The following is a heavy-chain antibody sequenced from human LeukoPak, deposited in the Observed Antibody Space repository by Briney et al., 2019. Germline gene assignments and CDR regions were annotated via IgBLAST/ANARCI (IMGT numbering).Heavy chain of an antibody. Sequence: SETLSLTCTVSGGSISSYYWSWIRQPPGKGLEWIGSIYYSGSTNYTPSLKSRVTISVDTSKTQSSLKLSSVTAADTAVYYCARGKYSSSSYDYWGQGTLVTVSS. V-gene: IGHV4-59*01. D-gene: IGHD6-6*01. J-gene: IGHJ4*02. CDR1: GGSISSYY. CDR2: IYYSGST. CDR3: ARGKYSSSSYDY.